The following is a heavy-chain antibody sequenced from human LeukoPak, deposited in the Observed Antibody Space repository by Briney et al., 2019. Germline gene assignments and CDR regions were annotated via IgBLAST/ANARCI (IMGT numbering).Heavy chain of an antibody. J-gene: IGHJ3*02. CDR1: GGSINIDGYS. CDR3: ARRRPNDAFDI. Sequence: PSETLSLTCTVSGGSINIDGYSWNWIRQPPGKGLEWIGYIHNSGSTYSNPSLKSRLTMSVDTSKSRFSLKLSSVTAADTAVYYCARRRPNDAFDIWGQGTMVTVSS. CDR2: IHNSGST. V-gene: IGHV4-30-4*07. D-gene: IGHD1-1*01.